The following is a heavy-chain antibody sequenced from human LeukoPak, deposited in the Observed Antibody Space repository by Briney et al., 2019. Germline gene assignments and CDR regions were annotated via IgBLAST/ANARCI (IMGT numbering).Heavy chain of an antibody. V-gene: IGHV3-72*01. CDR2: IRNKANSYTT. CDR3: ARVSERTVRGVYYYYYGMDV. Sequence: GGSLRLSCAASGFTFSDHYMDWVRQAPGKGLEWVGRIRNKANSYTTEYAASVKGRFTISRDDSKNSLYLQMNSLKCEDTAVYYCARVSERTVRGVYYYYYGMDVWGQGTTVTVSS. J-gene: IGHJ6*02. CDR1: GFTFSDHY. D-gene: IGHD3-10*01.